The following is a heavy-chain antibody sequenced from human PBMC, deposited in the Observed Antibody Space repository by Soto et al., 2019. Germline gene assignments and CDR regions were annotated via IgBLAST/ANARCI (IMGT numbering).Heavy chain of an antibody. CDR2: IWFDGSTQ. CDR1: GITFGIYG. J-gene: IGHJ4*02. Sequence: GGSLRLSCAASGITFGIYGMHWVRQAPGKGLEWLAVIWFDGSTQYYADSVKGRFTISRDNAKNTLYLQMNNLRAEDTALYYCARDLLLRGTGYFDYWGQGTQVTVSS. CDR3: ARDLLLRGTGYFDY. V-gene: IGHV3-33*01. D-gene: IGHD3-10*01.